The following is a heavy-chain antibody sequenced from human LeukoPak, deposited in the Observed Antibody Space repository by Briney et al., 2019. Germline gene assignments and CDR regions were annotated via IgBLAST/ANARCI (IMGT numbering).Heavy chain of an antibody. CDR1: GFTFSSYA. CDR2: ISYDGSNK. Sequence: GGSLRLSCAASGFTFSSYAMHCVRQAPGKGLEWVAVISYDGSNKYYADSVKGRFTISRDNSKNTLYLQMNSLRAEDTAVYYCAITEPRGDYFDYWGQGTLVTVSS. V-gene: IGHV3-30-3*01. J-gene: IGHJ4*02. D-gene: IGHD1-14*01. CDR3: AITEPRGDYFDY.